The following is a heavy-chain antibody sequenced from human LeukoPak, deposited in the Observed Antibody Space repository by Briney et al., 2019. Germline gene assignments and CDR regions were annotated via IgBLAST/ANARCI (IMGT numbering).Heavy chain of an antibody. Sequence: ASVKVSCKVSGYTLTELSMHWVRQAPGKGLEWMGGFDPEDGETIYAQKFQGRVTMTRNTSISTAYMELSSLRSEDTAVYYCARGTYHDYWGQGTLVTVSS. CDR1: GYTLTELS. D-gene: IGHD2-2*01. CDR2: FDPEDGET. J-gene: IGHJ4*02. CDR3: ARGTYHDY. V-gene: IGHV1-24*01.